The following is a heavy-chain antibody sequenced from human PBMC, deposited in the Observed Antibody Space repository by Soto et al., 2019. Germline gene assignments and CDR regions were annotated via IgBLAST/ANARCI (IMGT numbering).Heavy chain of an antibody. CDR1: GFTFSSYA. J-gene: IGHJ4*02. CDR2: ISGSGGST. CDR3: AKVVVGQYDFWSRGIFDY. V-gene: IGHV3-23*01. D-gene: IGHD3-3*01. Sequence: GGSLRLSCAASGFTFSSYAMSWVRQAPGKGLEWVSAISGSGGSTYYADSVEGRFTISRDNSKNTLYLQMNSLRAEDTAVYYCAKVVVGQYDFWSRGIFDYWGQGTLVTGSS.